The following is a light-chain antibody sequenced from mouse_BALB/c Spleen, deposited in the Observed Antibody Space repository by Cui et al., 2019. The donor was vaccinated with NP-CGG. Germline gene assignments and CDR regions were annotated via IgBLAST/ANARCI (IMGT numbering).Light chain of an antibody. CDR1: TGAVTTYNY. J-gene: IGLJ1*01. Sequence: QAVVTQESAPTTSPGETVTLTCRSSTGAVTTYNYANWVQEKPDHLFTGLIGGTNNRAPGVPARFSGSLIGDKAALTITGVQTEDEAIYFCALWYSNHWVFGGGTKLTVL. CDR2: GTN. V-gene: IGLV1*01. CDR3: ALWYSNHWV.